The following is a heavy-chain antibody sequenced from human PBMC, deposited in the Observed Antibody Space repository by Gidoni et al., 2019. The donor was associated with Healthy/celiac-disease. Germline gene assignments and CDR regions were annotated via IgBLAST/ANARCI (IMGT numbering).Heavy chain of an antibody. CDR2: ISAYNGNT. CDR1: GYTFTSYG. V-gene: IGHV1-18*01. CDR3: ARGAVVVPAAMLSPYYYYGMDV. D-gene: IGHD2-2*01. Sequence: QVQLVQSGAEVKKPGASVKVSCKASGYTFTSYGISWVRQAPGQGLEWMGWISAYNGNTNYAQKLQGRVTMTTDTSTSTAYMELRSLRSDDTAVYYCARGAVVVPAAMLSPYYYYGMDVWGQGTTVTVSS. J-gene: IGHJ6*02.